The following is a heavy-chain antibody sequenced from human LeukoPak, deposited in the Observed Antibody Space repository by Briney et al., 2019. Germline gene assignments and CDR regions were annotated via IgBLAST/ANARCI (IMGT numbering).Heavy chain of an antibody. J-gene: IGHJ4*02. CDR2: TSDRGDYT. CDR1: GFTFTSYS. D-gene: IGHD1-26*01. V-gene: IGHV3-23*01. CDR3: AKKAQYNGNYPLDY. Sequence: PGGSLRLSCAASGFTFTSYSMSWVRQAPGKGLEWGSGTSDRGDYTYYADSVKGRFTISRENSKNTLYLQMNSLRAEETALYFCAKKAQYNGNYPLDYWGQGTLVTVSS.